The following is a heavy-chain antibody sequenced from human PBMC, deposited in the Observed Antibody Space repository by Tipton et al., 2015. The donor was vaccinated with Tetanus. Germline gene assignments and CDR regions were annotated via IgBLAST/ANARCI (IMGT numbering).Heavy chain of an antibody. CDR1: GFNFKTLG. CDR3: VNFATS. CDR2: ISSSGTTM. J-gene: IGHJ5*02. V-gene: IGHV3-48*02. Sequence: SLRLSCAASGFNFKTLGINWVRQAPGKGLEWISYISSSGTTMYYADSVKGRFTISRDNAKNSLFLQMNSLRDEDTAVYYCVNFATSWGQGTLVTV.